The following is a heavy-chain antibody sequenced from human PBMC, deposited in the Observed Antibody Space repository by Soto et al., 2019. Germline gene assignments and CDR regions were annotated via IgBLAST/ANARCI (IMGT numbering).Heavy chain of an antibody. CDR2: IQRSGNT. CDR3: ARGLGSYLDY. Sequence: PSETLSLTCTVSGGSISSYYWSWIRQPPGKGLEWIGYIQRSGNTNYNPSLKSRVVISLDTSKNQFSLKLNSVTAADTAVYYCARGLGSYLDYWGQGIPVTVSS. CDR1: GGSISSYY. J-gene: IGHJ4*02. V-gene: IGHV4-4*08. D-gene: IGHD7-27*01.